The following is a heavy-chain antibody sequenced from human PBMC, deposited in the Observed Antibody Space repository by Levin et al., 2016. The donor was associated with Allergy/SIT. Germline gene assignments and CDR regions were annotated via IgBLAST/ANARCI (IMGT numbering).Heavy chain of an antibody. V-gene: IGHV3-23*01. CDR3: ARDQWLGNYYMDV. CDR2: ITGSGGST. D-gene: IGHD6-19*01. CDR1: GFTFSSYA. Sequence: GESLKISCAASGFTFSSYAMSWVRQAPGKGLEWVSAITGSGGSTYYADSVKGRFTISRDNAKNSLYLQMNSLRAEDTAVYYCARDQWLGNYYMDVWGKGTTVTVSS. J-gene: IGHJ6*03.